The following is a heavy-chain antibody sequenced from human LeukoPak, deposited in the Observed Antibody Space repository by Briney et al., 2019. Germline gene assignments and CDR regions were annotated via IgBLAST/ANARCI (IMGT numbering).Heavy chain of an antibody. Sequence: ASVKVSCKASGYTFSSYGISWVRQAPGQGLEWMGWISAYNGNTKYAQNLQGRVTMTTDTSTNTAYMNLRSLTSDDTAVYYCARVRPGVAAAEEVDYWGQGTLVTVSS. CDR3: ARVRPGVAAAEEVDY. CDR1: GYTFSSYG. J-gene: IGHJ4*02. V-gene: IGHV1-18*01. CDR2: ISAYNGNT. D-gene: IGHD6-13*01.